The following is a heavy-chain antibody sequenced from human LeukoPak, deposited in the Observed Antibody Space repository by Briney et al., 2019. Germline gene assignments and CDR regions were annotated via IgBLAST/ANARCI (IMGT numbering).Heavy chain of an antibody. CDR2: IHHSGSA. CDR1: GGSLSGNY. CDR3: ATGGDGDRLNY. Sequence: SETLSLTCAVYGGSLSGNYWSWIRQPPGKGLEWIGEIHHSGSANYNPSLKSRVTISVDTSKNQFSLKLRSVTAADTAVYYCATGGDGDRLNYGGQGTLVTVSS. J-gene: IGHJ4*02. D-gene: IGHD3-10*01. V-gene: IGHV4-34*01.